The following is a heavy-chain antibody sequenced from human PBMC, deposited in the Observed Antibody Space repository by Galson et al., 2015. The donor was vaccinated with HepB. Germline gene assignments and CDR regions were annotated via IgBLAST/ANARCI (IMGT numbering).Heavy chain of an antibody. D-gene: IGHD1-1*01. CDR3: ARDPSWNGAYYYGMDV. CDR2: TYYRSKWYN. J-gene: IGHJ6*02. CDR1: GDSVSSNSAA. Sequence: CAISGDSVSSNSAAWNWIRQSPSRGLEWLGRTYYRSKWYNDYAVSVKSRITINPDTSKNQFSLQLNSVAPEDTAVYYCARDPSWNGAYYYGMDVWGQGTTVTVSS. V-gene: IGHV6-1*01.